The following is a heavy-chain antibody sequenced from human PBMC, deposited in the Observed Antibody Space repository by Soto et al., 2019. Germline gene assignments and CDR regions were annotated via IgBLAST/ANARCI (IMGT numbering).Heavy chain of an antibody. CDR2: ISWDGGST. D-gene: IGHD5-18*01. Sequence: PGGSLRLSCAASGGTCVDYARRWVRQAPGKGLEWVSLISWDGGSTYYADSVKGRFTISRDNSKNSLYLQMNSLRTEDTALYYCAGSNVDTAMVTSYGMDVWGQGTTVTVSS. CDR3: AGSNVDTAMVTSYGMDV. CDR1: GGTCVDYA. J-gene: IGHJ6*02. V-gene: IGHV3-43*01.